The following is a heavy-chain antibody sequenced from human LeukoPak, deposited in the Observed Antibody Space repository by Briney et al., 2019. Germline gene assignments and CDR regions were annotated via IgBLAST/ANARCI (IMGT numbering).Heavy chain of an antibody. J-gene: IGHJ4*02. CDR3: ARVRSYYYDSSGLDY. CDR2: INPNSGGT. D-gene: IGHD3-22*01. CDR1: GYTFTGYY. V-gene: IGHV1-2*02. Sequence: GASVKVSCKASGYTFTGYYMHWVRQAPGQGLEWMGWINPNSGGTNYAQKFQGRVTMTRDTSISTAYMELSRLRSDDTAVYYCARVRSYYYDSSGLDYWGQGTLDTVSS.